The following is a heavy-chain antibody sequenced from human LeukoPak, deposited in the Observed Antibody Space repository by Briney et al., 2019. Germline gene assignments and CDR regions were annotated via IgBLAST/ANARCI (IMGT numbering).Heavy chain of an antibody. CDR2: IYYSGST. Sequence: SETLSLTCTVSGGSISSYYWSWIRQPPGKGLEWIGYIYYSGSTNYNPSLRSRVTISVDTSKNQFSLKLSSVTAADTAVYYCARSAPDGTYWGQGTLVTVSS. V-gene: IGHV4-59*01. J-gene: IGHJ4*02. CDR3: ARSAPDGTY. CDR1: GGSISSYY.